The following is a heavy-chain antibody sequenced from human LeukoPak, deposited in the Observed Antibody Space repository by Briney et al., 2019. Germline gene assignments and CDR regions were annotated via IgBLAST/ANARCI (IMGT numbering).Heavy chain of an antibody. Sequence: GGSLRLSCAASGFTFSSYSMNWVRQAPGKGLEWVSSISSSSSYIYYADSVKGRFTISRDNAKNPLYLQMNSLRAEDTAVYYCARTPHSGSYRVDYWGQGTLVTVSS. J-gene: IGHJ4*02. CDR3: ARTPHSGSYRVDY. D-gene: IGHD1-26*01. CDR1: GFTFSSYS. V-gene: IGHV3-21*01. CDR2: ISSSSSYI.